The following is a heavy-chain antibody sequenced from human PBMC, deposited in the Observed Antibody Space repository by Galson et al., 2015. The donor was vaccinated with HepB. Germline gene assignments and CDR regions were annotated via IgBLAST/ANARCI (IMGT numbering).Heavy chain of an antibody. Sequence: SLRLSCAASGFTFSDYYMSWIRQAPGKGLEWVSYISSSGSTIYYADSVKGRFTISRDNAKNSLYLQMNSLRAEDTAVYYCARVDCSSTSCRLRFLEWLLTDYYFDYWGQGTLVTVSS. CDR3: ARVDCSSTSCRLRFLEWLLTDYYFDY. V-gene: IGHV3-11*01. D-gene: IGHD3-3*01. J-gene: IGHJ4*02. CDR2: ISSSGSTI. CDR1: GFTFSDYY.